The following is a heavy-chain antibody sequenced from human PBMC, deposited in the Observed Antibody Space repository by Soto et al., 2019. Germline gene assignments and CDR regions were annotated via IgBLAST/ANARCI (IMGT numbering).Heavy chain of an antibody. D-gene: IGHD2-2*01. CDR1: GGSISYYY. CDR2: IYYSGST. CDR3: ARGIGAILVPAAMRQLWFDP. J-gene: IGHJ5*02. Sequence: PSETLSLTCTVSGGSISYYYWSWIRQPPGKGLEWIGYIYYSGSTNYNPSLKSRVTISVDTSKNQFSLKLSSVTAADTAVYYCARGIGAILVPAAMRQLWFDPWGQGTLVTVSS. V-gene: IGHV4-59*01.